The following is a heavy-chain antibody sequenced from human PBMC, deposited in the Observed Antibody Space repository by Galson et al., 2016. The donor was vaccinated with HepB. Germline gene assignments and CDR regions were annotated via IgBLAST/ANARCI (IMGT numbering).Heavy chain of an antibody. Sequence: SLRLSCAVSGFTFRNYAMHWVRQAPGKGLEWLAVISSDGSNTFYAGSVEGRFSISRDNSKNTLYLQMDSLRSTDTALYYCARDRLTGNTLFDYWGQGTLATVSS. V-gene: IGHV3-30-3*01. D-gene: IGHD1-7*01. CDR1: GFTFRNYA. CDR2: ISSDGSNT. J-gene: IGHJ4*02. CDR3: ARDRLTGNTLFDY.